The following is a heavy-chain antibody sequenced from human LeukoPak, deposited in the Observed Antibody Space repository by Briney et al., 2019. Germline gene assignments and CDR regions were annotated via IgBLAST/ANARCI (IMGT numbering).Heavy chain of an antibody. CDR2: ISGRGDST. V-gene: IGHV3-23*01. Sequence: GGSLRLSCAASGFSFSSYAMSWVRQAPGKGLEWVSVISGRGDSTYFADSVKGRFTISRDNSKSTLHLQLNNLRAEDTAVYYCARASGGDCYSYYYYGMDVWGQGTTVTVSS. J-gene: IGHJ6*02. D-gene: IGHD2-21*02. CDR1: GFSFSSYA. CDR3: ARASGGDCYSYYYYGMDV.